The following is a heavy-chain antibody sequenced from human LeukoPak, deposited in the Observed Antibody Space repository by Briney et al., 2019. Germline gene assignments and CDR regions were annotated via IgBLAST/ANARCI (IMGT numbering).Heavy chain of an antibody. V-gene: IGHV3-7*01. J-gene: IGHJ5*02. CDR1: GFTFSSYW. CDR2: IKQDGSEK. D-gene: IGHD3-3*01. Sequence: GGSLRLSCAASGFTFSSYWMSWVRQAPGKGLEWVANIKQDGSEKYYVVSVKGRFTISRDNAKNSLYLQMNSLRAEDTAVYYCARDLVGSYYDSWLRGPSSWFDPWGQGTLVTVSS. CDR3: ARDLVGSYYDSWLRGPSSWFDP.